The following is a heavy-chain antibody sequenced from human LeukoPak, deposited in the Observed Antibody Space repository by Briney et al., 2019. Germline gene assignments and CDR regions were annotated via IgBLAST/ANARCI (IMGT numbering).Heavy chain of an antibody. D-gene: IGHD4-17*01. J-gene: IGHJ4*02. CDR3: GVGGYGDSRGPQRRYFDY. CDR2: INNEGGST. Sequence: PGGCQRFSRAASVFTLRILWMHCAPEGRGKGLVCVSRINNEGGSTRYTDSVRGRYPISRDIAKNTLYLQMNTVRVEDTRVYYCGVGGYGDSRGPQRRYFDYWGQGTLVTVSS. CDR1: VFTLRILW. V-gene: IGHV3-74*01.